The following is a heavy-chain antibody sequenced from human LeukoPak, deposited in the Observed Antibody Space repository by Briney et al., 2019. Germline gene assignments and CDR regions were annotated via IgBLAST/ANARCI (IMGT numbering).Heavy chain of an antibody. CDR3: AREAPGTTVTIPGNYGGLDV. Sequence: PGGSLRLSCAASGFTFSTYGTHWVRQAPGKGLEWVAVIWYDGSNKYYGDPVKGRFTISRDNSKNTLYLQMNSLTAEDTAVYYCAREAPGTTVTIPGNYGGLDVWGQGTTVTVSS. CDR2: IWYDGSNK. J-gene: IGHJ6*02. CDR1: GFTFSTYG. V-gene: IGHV3-33*01. D-gene: IGHD4-17*01.